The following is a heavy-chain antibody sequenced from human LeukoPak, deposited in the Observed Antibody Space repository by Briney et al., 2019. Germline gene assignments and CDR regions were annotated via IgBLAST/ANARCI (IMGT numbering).Heavy chain of an antibody. V-gene: IGHV4-34*01. D-gene: IGHD4-17*01. CDR3: AAIYGDYSDFNY. CDR2: FTRFRYI. Sequence: SETLSLTCAVYGGSLSDYYWSWIRQPPGKGLEWIGEFTRFRYINYNPSLRSRITISGDASKNQFSLKLSSVTAADTAVYYCAAIYGDYSDFNYWGQGTLVTVSS. J-gene: IGHJ4*02. CDR1: GGSLSDYY.